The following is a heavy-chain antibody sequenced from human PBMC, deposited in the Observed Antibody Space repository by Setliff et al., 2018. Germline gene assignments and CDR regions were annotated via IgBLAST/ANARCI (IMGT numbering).Heavy chain of an antibody. CDR2: IYYSGSR. V-gene: IGHV4-59*08. D-gene: IGHD3-3*01. CDR3: ARVTGFSYMDV. CDR1: GGSIRSYY. Sequence: SETLSLTCTVSGGSIRSYYWNWIRQPPGKGLEWIGYIYYSGSRSYNPSLKSRVTMSVDTSKNQFSLQLSSVTAADTAVYYCARVTGFSYMDVWGKGTTVTVSS. J-gene: IGHJ6*03.